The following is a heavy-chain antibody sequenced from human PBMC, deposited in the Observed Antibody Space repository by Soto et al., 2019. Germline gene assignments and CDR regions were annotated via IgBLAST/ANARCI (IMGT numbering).Heavy chain of an antibody. CDR3: ATWHLREHAYDI. CDR1: GFTFSDQY. Sequence: GGSLRLSCAVSGFTFSDQYINWVRQAPGKGLEWVSALYDVDGTFYADSVKGRFTTSGDSSRTIVYLQMNSLRPDDTAVYYCATWHLREHAYDIWGQGTAVTVSS. J-gene: IGHJ3*02. CDR2: LYDVDGT. V-gene: IGHV3-53*01. D-gene: IGHD4-17*01.